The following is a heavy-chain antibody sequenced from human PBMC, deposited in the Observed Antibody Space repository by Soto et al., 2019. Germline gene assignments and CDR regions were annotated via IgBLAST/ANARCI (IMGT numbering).Heavy chain of an antibody. J-gene: IGHJ5*02. CDR1: GGSISRYY. Sequence: SETLSLTCSVSGGSISRYYWSWIRQPPGKGLEWIGYAYYSGDTGYNPSLKSRVTMAVDTSKSQVSLKLSSVTAADTAVYYCARDRSTYGGGGTGEVKENWFDPWGQGALVTSPQ. D-gene: IGHD2-8*01. V-gene: IGHV4-59*01. CDR3: ARDRSTYGGGGTGEVKENWFDP. CDR2: AYYSGDT.